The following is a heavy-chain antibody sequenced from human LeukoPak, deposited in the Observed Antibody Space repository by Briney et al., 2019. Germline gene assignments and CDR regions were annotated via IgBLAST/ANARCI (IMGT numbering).Heavy chain of an antibody. CDR3: ARGLVGSSSWFDP. Sequence: SETLSPTCAVYGGSFSGYYWSWIRQPPGKGLEWIGEINHSGSTNYNPSLKSRVTISVDTSKNQFSLKLSSVTAADTAVYYCARGLVGSSSWFDPWGQGTLVTVSS. J-gene: IGHJ5*02. CDR1: GGSFSGYY. V-gene: IGHV4-34*01. D-gene: IGHD6-6*01. CDR2: INHSGST.